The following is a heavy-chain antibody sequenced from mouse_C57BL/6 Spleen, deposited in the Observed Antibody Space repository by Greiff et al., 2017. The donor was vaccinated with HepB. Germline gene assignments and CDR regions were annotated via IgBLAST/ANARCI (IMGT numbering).Heavy chain of an antibody. V-gene: IGHV1-82*01. D-gene: IGHD2-3*01. CDR1: GYAFSSSW. J-gene: IGHJ1*03. CDR3: ARSYEGYFDV. CDR2: IYPGDGDT. Sequence: VQLQQSGPELVKPGASVKISCKASGYAFSSSWMNWVKQRPGKGLEWIGRIYPGDGDTNYNGKFKGKATLTADKSSSTAYMQLSSLTSEDSAVYFCARSYEGYFDVWGTGTTVTVSS.